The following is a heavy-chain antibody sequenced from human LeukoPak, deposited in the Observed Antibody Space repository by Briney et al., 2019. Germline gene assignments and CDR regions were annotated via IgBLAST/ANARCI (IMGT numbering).Heavy chain of an antibody. V-gene: IGHV3-11*06. J-gene: IGHJ4*02. D-gene: IGHD3-22*01. CDR3: ARDASYYDSSGYSSY. CDR1: GFTFSDYY. Sequence: GGSLRLSCAASGFTFSDYYMTWIRQAPGRGLEWISYINGSSSDTNYADSVRGRFTISRDNAKNSLYLQMNSLRAEDTAVYYCARDASYYDSSGYSSYWGQGTLVTVSS. CDR2: INGSSSDT.